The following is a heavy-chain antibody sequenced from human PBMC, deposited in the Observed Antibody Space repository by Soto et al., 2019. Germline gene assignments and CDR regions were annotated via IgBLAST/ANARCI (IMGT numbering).Heavy chain of an antibody. Sequence: QVQLQQWGAGLLKPSETLSLTCAVYGGSFSGYYWSWIRQPPGKGLEWIGEINHSGSTNYNPSLKSRVTISVDTSKNQFSLKLSSVTAADTAVYYCARGKHCSGGSCYRRFNSGKFDPWGQGTLVTVSS. D-gene: IGHD2-15*01. CDR2: INHSGST. CDR1: GGSFSGYY. V-gene: IGHV4-34*01. CDR3: ARGKHCSGGSCYRRFNSGKFDP. J-gene: IGHJ5*02.